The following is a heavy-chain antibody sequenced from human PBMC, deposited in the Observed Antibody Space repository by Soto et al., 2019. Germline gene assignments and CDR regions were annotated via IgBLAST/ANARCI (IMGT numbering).Heavy chain of an antibody. V-gene: IGHV3-64*01. CDR2: ISSNGGAT. CDR1: GFTFSNHA. Sequence: EVQLVESGGGLVQPGGSLRLSCAASGFTFSNHAMDWVRQAPGKGLEYVSGISSNGGATYYASSVRDRFTISTDNSKNTLYLQTGSLRPEDMAVYYCTRRRQAESYYLDVWGRGTTVTVSS. J-gene: IGHJ6*03. CDR3: TRRRQAESYYLDV.